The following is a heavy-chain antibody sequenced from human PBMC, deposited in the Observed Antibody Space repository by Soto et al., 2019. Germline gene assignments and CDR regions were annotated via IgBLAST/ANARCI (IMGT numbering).Heavy chain of an antibody. D-gene: IGHD2-2*01. CDR1: EFTVSGNY. CDR2: IYSSGET. Sequence: PGGSLRLSCVGSEFTVSGNYMTWVRQAPGKGLESVSVIYSSGETFYTDSVKGRFIISRDSSRNTLYLQMSNLRPEDTALYFCARYCTSRSCPTVGGGMGVWGQGTTVTVSS. CDR3: ARYCTSRSCPTVGGGMGV. J-gene: IGHJ6*02. V-gene: IGHV3-53*01.